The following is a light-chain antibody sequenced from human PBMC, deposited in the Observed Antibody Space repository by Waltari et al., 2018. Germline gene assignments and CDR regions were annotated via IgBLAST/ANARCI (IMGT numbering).Light chain of an antibody. V-gene: IGLV1-40*01. CDR3: QSYDISLRGV. Sequence: QSVLTQPPSVSGAPGQRVTISCTGSSSNIGAGYDVNWYQYLPGTIPKLVIYGKNNRPTGFPVRFSGSKAGTSASLASTGVQAEDEAYYYCQSYDISLRGVFGGGTKLTVL. CDR2: GKN. J-gene: IGLJ3*02. CDR1: SSNIGAGYD.